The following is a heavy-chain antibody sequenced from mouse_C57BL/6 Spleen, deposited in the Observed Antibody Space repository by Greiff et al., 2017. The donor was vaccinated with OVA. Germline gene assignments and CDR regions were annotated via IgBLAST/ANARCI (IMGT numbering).Heavy chain of an antibody. J-gene: IGHJ3*01. CDR3: ARLVDPNWFAY. Sequence: QVHVKQSGAELAKPGASVKLSCKASGYTFTSYWMHWVKQRPGQGLEWIGYINPSSGYTKYNQKFKDKATLTADKSSSTAYMQLSSLTYEDSAVYYSARLVDPNWFAYWGQGTLVTVSA. D-gene: IGHD1-1*02. CDR1: GYTFTSYW. CDR2: INPSSGYT. V-gene: IGHV1-7*01.